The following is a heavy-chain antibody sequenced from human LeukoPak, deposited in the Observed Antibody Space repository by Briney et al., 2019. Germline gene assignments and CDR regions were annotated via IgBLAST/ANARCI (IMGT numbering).Heavy chain of an antibody. D-gene: IGHD5-18*01. CDR3: ARDLEGGYSYDRWFDP. Sequence: PSQTLSLTCTVSGGSISSGGYYWSWIRQPPGKGLEWIGYIYYSGSTNYNPSLKSRVTISVDTSKNQFSLKLSSVTAADTAVYYCARDLEGGYSYDRWFDPWGQGTLVTVSS. CDR1: GGSISSGGYY. J-gene: IGHJ5*02. CDR2: IYYSGST. V-gene: IGHV4-61*08.